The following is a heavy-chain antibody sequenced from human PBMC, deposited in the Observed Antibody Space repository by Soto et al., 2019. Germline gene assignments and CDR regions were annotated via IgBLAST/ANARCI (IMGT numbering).Heavy chain of an antibody. CDR2: IYPGDSDT. CDR3: ARRYSSGWYGGAFDI. Sequence: EVQLVQSGAEVKKPGESLKISSKCSGYSFTSYWIGWVRQMPGKGLEWMGSIYPGDSDTRYSPSFQGQVTISADKSISTAYLQWSSLKASNTAMYHCARRYSSGWYGGAFDIWGQGTMVTVSS. V-gene: IGHV5-51*03. CDR1: GYSFTSYW. D-gene: IGHD6-19*01. J-gene: IGHJ3*02.